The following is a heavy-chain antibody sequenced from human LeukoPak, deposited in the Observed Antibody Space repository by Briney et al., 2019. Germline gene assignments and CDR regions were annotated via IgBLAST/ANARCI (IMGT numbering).Heavy chain of an antibody. D-gene: IGHD6-13*01. CDR3: ARGRRRAAAGHYYYYMDV. CDR1: GYTFTGDY. J-gene: IGHJ6*03. CDR2: INPNSGNT. V-gene: IGHV1-8*02. Sequence: ASVKVSCKASGYTFTGDYMHWVRQAPGQGLEWMGWINPNSGNTGYAQKFQGRVTMTRNTSISTAYMELSSLRSEDTAVYYCARGRRRAAAGHYYYYMDVWGKGTTVTVSS.